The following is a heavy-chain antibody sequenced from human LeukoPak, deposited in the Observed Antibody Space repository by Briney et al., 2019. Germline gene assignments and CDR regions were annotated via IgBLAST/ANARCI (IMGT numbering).Heavy chain of an antibody. J-gene: IGHJ4*02. D-gene: IGHD2-21*01. CDR3: ARQYYSGLWYFDY. Sequence: GGSLRLSCAASGFTVSSNYMSWVRQAPGKGREWVSVIYSGGSTYYADSVKGRFTNSRDNSKHTRYLQMNSLRGEDTAVYYCARQYYSGLWYFDYWGQGTLVTVSS. CDR2: IYSGGST. V-gene: IGHV3-66*04. CDR1: GFTVSSNY.